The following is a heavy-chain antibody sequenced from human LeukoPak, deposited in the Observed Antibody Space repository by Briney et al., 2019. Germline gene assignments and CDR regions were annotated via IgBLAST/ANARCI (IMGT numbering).Heavy chain of an antibody. CDR2: TAYDGSNK. CDR1: GFTFSSFG. J-gene: IGHJ2*01. CDR3: AKSLSRYGSENWYFDL. Sequence: PGGSLRLSCAASGFTFSSFGMHWVRQAPGKGLEWVAVTAYDGSNKYYADSVKGRFTISRDNSKDMLYLEMNSLRAEDTAVYYCAKSLSRYGSENWYFDLWGRGTQVTVSS. V-gene: IGHV3-30*18. D-gene: IGHD3-10*01.